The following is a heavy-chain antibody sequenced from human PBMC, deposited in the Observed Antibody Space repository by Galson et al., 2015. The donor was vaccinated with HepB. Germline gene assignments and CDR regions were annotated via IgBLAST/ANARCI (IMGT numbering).Heavy chain of an antibody. CDR1: GYTFSRYG. V-gene: IGHV7-4-1*02. D-gene: IGHD3-22*01. CDR2: INTNTGNP. CDR3: ARAEGSGYYYVGC. J-gene: IGHJ4*02. Sequence: SVKVSCKPSGYTFSRYGMNWVRQAPGQGPEWMGRINTNTGNPTYAQGFTGRFAFSLDTSVSTAYLQINSLKAEDTAVYYCARAEGSGYYYVGCWGQGTLVTVSS.